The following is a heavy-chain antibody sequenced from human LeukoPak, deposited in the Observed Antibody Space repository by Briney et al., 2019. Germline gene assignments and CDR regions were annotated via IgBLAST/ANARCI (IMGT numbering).Heavy chain of an antibody. CDR1: GFTFSSYA. V-gene: IGHV3-64*01. CDR2: FSSNGGST. Sequence: GGSLRLSCAASGFTFSSYAMHWVRQAPGKGLKFVSAFSSNGGSTYYANSVKGRFTISRDNSKNTLYLQMGSLRAEDMAVYYCARGGRGGDSSGADNDYWGQGTLVTVSS. J-gene: IGHJ4*02. D-gene: IGHD3-22*01. CDR3: ARGGRGGDSSGADNDY.